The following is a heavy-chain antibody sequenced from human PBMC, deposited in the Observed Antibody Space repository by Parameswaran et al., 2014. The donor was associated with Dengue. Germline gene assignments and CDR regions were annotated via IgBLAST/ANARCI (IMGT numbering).Heavy chain of an antibody. CDR3: ARLGMGPAYGMDV. V-gene: IGHV5-10-1*01. CDR2: ISPTDSYI. D-gene: IGHD3-16*01. J-gene: IGHJ6*02. Sequence: VRQMPGKGLEWMGRISPTDSYINQRPSFEGHVTISVDKSVNTAYLQWSSLKASDTAMYYCARLGMGPAYGMDVWGQGTTVTVSS.